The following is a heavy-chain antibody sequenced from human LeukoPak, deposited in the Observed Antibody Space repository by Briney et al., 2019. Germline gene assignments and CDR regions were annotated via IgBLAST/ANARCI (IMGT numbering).Heavy chain of an antibody. D-gene: IGHD2-2*01. Sequence: SETLSLTCTVSGGSISPYYWSWIRQPPGKGLEWIGYIYYSGITNYNPSLKSRVTISVDTSKNQFSLRLSSVTAADTAVYYCARARGYCSSTSCSLDFGYWGQGTLVTVSS. V-gene: IGHV4-59*01. CDR3: ARARGYCSSTSCSLDFGY. CDR1: GGSISPYY. J-gene: IGHJ4*02. CDR2: IYYSGIT.